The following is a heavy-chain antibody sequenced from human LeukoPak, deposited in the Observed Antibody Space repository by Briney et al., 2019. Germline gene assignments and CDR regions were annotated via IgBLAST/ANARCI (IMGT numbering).Heavy chain of an antibody. J-gene: IGHJ6*03. CDR3: AKGGYSGSYHNSFYMDV. CDR1: GFTFSSYG. Sequence: GGSLRLSCAASGFTFSSYGMHWVRQAPGKGLEWVAVISYDGSNKYYADSVKGRFTISRDNSKNTLYLQMNSLRAEDTAVYYCAKGGYSGSYHNSFYMDVWGKGTTVTVSS. D-gene: IGHD1-26*01. CDR2: ISYDGSNK. V-gene: IGHV3-30*18.